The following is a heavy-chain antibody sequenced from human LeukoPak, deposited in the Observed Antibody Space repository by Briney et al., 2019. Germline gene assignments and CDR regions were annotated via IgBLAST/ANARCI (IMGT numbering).Heavy chain of an antibody. V-gene: IGHV3-30-3*01. J-gene: IGHJ4*02. CDR1: GFSFSDYV. Sequence: AGSLRLSCAASGFSFSDYVIHWVRQAPGKGLDWVAVISKDGGTKYYADSVKGRLTISRDNSKNMLYLQMNSLRPEDTAVYYCARGGDLKYCSGGSCYSVDYWGQGTLVTVSS. CDR2: ISKDGGTK. CDR3: ARGGDLKYCSGGSCYSVDY. D-gene: IGHD2-15*01.